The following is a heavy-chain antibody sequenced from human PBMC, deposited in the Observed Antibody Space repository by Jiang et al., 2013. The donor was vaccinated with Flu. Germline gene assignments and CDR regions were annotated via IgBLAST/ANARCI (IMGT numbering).Heavy chain of an antibody. CDR2: IYPGDSDT. J-gene: IGHJ3*02. CDR1: GYSFTSYW. V-gene: IGHV5-51*01. CDR3: ALVDIPEYDAFDI. D-gene: IGHD5-12*01. Sequence: LKISCKGSGYSFTSYWIGWVRQMPGKGLEWMGIIYPGDSDTRYSPSFQGQVTISADKSISTAYLQWSSLKASDTAMYYCALVDIPEYDAFDIWGQGTMVTVSS.